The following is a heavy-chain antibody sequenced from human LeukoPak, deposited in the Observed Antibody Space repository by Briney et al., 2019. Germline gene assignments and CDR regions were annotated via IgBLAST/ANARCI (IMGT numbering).Heavy chain of an antibody. Sequence: SETLSLTCTVSGGSISSYYWSWIRQPPGKGLEWIGYIYYSGSTNYNPSLKSRVTISVDTFKNQFSLKLSSVTAADTAVYYCARESGSYSRQFDYWGQGTLVTVSS. D-gene: IGHD1-26*01. CDR3: ARESGSYSRQFDY. CDR2: IYYSGST. J-gene: IGHJ4*02. V-gene: IGHV4-59*01. CDR1: GGSISSYY.